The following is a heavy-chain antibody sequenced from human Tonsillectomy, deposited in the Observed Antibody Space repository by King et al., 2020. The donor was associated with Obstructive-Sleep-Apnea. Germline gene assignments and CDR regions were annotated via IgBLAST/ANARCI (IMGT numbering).Heavy chain of an antibody. CDR2: INPNSGGT. V-gene: IGHV1-2*04. J-gene: IGHJ6*02. CDR3: ARDYMVRGVIALYYGMDV. CDR1: GYTFTGYY. D-gene: IGHD3-10*01. Sequence: QLVQSGAEVKKPGASVKVSCKASGYTFTGYYMHWVRQAPGQGLEWMGWINPNSGGTNYAQKFQGWVTMTRDTSISTAYMELSRLRSDDTAVYYCARDYMVRGVIALYYGMDVWGQGTTVTVSS.